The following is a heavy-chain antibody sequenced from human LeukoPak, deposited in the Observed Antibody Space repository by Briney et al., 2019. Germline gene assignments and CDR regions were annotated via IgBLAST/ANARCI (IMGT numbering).Heavy chain of an antibody. CDR2: ISSSSSNI. CDR1: GFTFSSYS. D-gene: IGHD2-15*01. J-gene: IGHJ6*03. CDR3: ARDGYCSGGSCYSQYYYYYMDV. V-gene: IGHV3-48*04. Sequence: QSGGSLRLSCAASGFTFSSYSMNWVRQAPGKGLEWASYISSSSSNIYYADSVKGRFTISRDNAKNSLYLQMNSLRAEDTAVYYCARDGYCSGGSCYSQYYYYYMDVWGKGTTVTVSS.